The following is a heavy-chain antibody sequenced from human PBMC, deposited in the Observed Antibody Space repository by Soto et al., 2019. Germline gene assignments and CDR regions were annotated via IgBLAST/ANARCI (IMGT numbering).Heavy chain of an antibody. V-gene: IGHV3-23*01. CDR1: GFTFSNYG. CDR2: ISTNGDTA. CDR3: AKDLSRWPHYAFDS. Sequence: PVGSRRLSCAASGFTFSNYGMNWVRQAPGKGLEWVSGISTNGDTANYADSVKGRFTISRDNSKNALYMQMNGLRPEDTAVYYCAKDLSRWPHYAFDSWGQGTLVTVSA. D-gene: IGHD4-17*01. J-gene: IGHJ5*01.